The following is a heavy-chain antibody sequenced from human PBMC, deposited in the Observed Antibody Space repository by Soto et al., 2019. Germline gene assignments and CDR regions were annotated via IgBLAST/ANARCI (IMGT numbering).Heavy chain of an antibody. V-gene: IGHV3-53*01. D-gene: IGHD3-10*01. CDR2: IYNGGST. CDR1: GITVRSNY. CDR3: ARERLYGPASA. Sequence: WGSLRLSCAASGITVRSNYMSWVRQAPGKGLEWVSVIYNGGSTSYADSVKGRFTISRDNSKNTVYLQMNSLRAEDTAVYYCARERLYGPASAWGQGTLVTVSS. J-gene: IGHJ4*02.